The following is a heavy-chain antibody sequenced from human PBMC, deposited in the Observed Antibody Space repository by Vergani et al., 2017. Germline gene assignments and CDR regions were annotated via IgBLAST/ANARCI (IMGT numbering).Heavy chain of an antibody. J-gene: IGHJ5*02. CDR2: INPNSGGT. CDR3: ARPPIAAAGDNWFDP. CDR1: GYTFTGYY. V-gene: IGHV1-2*02. Sequence: QAQLVQSGAEVKKPGASVRVSCKASGYTFTGYYMHWVRQAPGQGLEWMGWINPNSGGTNYAQKFQGRVTMTRDTSISTAYMELSRLRSDDTAVYYCARPPIAAAGDNWFDPWGQGTLVTVSS. D-gene: IGHD6-13*01.